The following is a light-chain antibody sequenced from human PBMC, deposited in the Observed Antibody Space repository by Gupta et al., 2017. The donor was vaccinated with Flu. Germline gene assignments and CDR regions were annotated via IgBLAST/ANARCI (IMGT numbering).Light chain of an antibody. CDR2: AAS. CDR1: QSISSY. Sequence: DIQMTQSPSSLSASVGDRVIITCRASQSISSYLHWYQQKPGKAPKLLIYAASSLQSGVPSRFSGSGYGTDFTLTISSRQPEDFATYFCRQTYSSSPTTFGGGTRVEIK. J-gene: IGKJ4*01. V-gene: IGKV1-39*01. CDR3: RQTYSSSPTT.